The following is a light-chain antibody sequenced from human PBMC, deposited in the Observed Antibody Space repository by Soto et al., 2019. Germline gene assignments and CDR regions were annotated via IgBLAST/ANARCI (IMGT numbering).Light chain of an antibody. CDR2: DAS. CDR3: HQRSNWPRT. Sequence: EIVLTQSPATLSLFPGERATLSCRASQSVRTYLAWYQQKPGQAPRLLISDASNRATGIPARFSGSGSGTDFSLTISGLEAEEFAVYYCHQRSNWPRTFGGGTKVDIK. V-gene: IGKV3-11*01. CDR1: QSVRTY. J-gene: IGKJ4*01.